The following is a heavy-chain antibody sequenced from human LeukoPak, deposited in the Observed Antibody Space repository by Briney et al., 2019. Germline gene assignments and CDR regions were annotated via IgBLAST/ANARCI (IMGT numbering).Heavy chain of an antibody. V-gene: IGHV1-8*01. CDR3: ARGRGQWLVRSDWFDP. D-gene: IGHD6-19*01. CDR1: GYTFTSYD. J-gene: IGHJ5*02. Sequence: ASVKVSCKASGYTFTSYDINWVRQATGQGLEWMGWMNPNSGNTGYAQKFQGRVTMTRNTSISTAYMELSSLRSEDTAVYYCARGRGQWLVRSDWFDPWGQGTLVTVSS. CDR2: MNPNSGNT.